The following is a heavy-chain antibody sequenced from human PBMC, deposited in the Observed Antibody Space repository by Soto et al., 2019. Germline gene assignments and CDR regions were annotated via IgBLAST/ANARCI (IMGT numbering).Heavy chain of an antibody. V-gene: IGHV1-18*04. CDR3: ARVVGYYGSGSYYSNNWFDP. J-gene: IGHJ5*02. CDR2: ISAYNGNT. D-gene: IGHD3-10*01. Sequence: ASLKVSCKSSGYTFTSYGIIWVRQAPGQGLEWMGWISAYNGNTNYAQKLQGRVTMTTDTSTSTAYMELRSLRSDDAAVYYCARVVGYYGSGSYYSNNWFDPWGQGTLVTVSS. CDR1: GYTFTSYG.